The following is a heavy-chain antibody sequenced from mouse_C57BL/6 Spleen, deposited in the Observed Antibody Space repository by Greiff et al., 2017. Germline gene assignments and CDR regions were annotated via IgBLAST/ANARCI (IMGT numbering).Heavy chain of an antibody. CDR3: ARDLYDGYRTGAMDY. J-gene: IGHJ4*01. CDR1: GFTFSSYA. CDR2: ISDGGSYT. Sequence: EVKLMESGGGLVKPGGSLKLSCAASGFTFSSYAMSWVRQTPEKRLEWVATISDGGSYTYYPDNVKGRFTISRDNAKNNLYLQMSHLKSEDTAMYYCARDLYDGYRTGAMDYWGQGTSVTVSS. V-gene: IGHV5-4*01. D-gene: IGHD2-3*01.